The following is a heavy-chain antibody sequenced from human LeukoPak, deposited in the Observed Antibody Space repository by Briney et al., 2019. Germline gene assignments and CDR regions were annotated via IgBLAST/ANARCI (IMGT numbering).Heavy chain of an antibody. D-gene: IGHD6-13*01. CDR2: IYSGGST. CDR1: GFTVSSNY. J-gene: IGHJ5*02. Sequence: GGSLRLSCAASGFTVSSNYMSWVRQAPGKGLEWVSVIYSGGSTYYADSAKGRFTISRDNSKNTLYLQMNSLRAEDTAVYYCARVGSWDNWFDPWGQGTLVTVSS. V-gene: IGHV3-66*01. CDR3: ARVGSWDNWFDP.